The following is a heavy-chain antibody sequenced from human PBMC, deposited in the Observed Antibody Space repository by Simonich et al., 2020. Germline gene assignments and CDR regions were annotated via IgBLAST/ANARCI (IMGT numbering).Heavy chain of an antibody. J-gene: IGHJ3*02. CDR1: GGSRSSSSYF. V-gene: IGHV4-39*01. Sequence: QLQLQESGPGLVKPSETLSLTCTGSGGSRSSSSYFWGWIRQPPGKGLEWIGSIYYRGSTYYNPSLKSRVTISVDTSKNQFSLKLSSVTAADTAVYYCARHAGFAFDIWGQGTMVTVSS. D-gene: IGHD6-13*01. CDR3: ARHAGFAFDI. CDR2: IYYRGST.